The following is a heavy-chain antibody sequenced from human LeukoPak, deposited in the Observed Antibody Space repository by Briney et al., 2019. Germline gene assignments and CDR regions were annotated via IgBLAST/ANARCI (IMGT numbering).Heavy chain of an antibody. D-gene: IGHD5-24*01. J-gene: IGHJ4*02. Sequence: GRSLRLSCAASGFTFSSYAMHWVRQAPGKGLEWVAVISYDGSNKYYADSVKGRFTISRDNSKNTLYLQMNSLRAEDTAVYYCAKDTHPGRDGYNLVDYWGQGTLVTVSS. CDR3: AKDTHPGRDGYNLVDY. CDR1: GFTFSSYA. CDR2: ISYDGSNK. V-gene: IGHV3-30-3*01.